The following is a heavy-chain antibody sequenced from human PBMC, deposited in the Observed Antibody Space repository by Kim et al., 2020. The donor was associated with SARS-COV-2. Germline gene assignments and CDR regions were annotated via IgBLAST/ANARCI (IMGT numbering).Heavy chain of an antibody. J-gene: IGHJ4*02. Sequence: GGSLRLSCAASGFTFSSYSMNWVRQAPGKGLEWVSYISSSSSTIYYADSVKGRFTISRDNAKNSLYLQMNSLRTEDTAIYYCAALDSVQVPGGIWGQGTLVTVSS. D-gene: IGHD3-10*01. CDR1: GFTFSSYS. V-gene: IGHV3-48*01. CDR3: AALDSVQVPGGI. CDR2: ISSSSSTI.